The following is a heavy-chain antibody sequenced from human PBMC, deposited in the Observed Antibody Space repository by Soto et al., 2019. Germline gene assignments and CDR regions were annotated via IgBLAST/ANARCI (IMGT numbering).Heavy chain of an antibody. Sequence: EVQLVESGGGLVQPGGSLRLSCAASGFTVSSNYMSWVRKAPGKGLEWVSVIYSGGSTYYADSVKGRFTISRDNSKNTLYLQMNSLRAEDTAMYYCARDPPRDYSSSYTLDDYWGQGTLVTVSS. V-gene: IGHV3-66*01. J-gene: IGHJ4*02. CDR3: ARDPPRDYSSSYTLDDY. CDR1: GFTVSSNY. D-gene: IGHD6-6*01. CDR2: IYSGGST.